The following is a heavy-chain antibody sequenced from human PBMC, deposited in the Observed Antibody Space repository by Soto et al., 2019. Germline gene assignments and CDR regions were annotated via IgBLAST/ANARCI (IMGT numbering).Heavy chain of an antibody. CDR1: GYTFTSYG. CDR3: ARDPYGDYEVNAFDI. D-gene: IGHD4-17*01. V-gene: IGHV1-18*01. Sequence: AAVKVSCKASGYTFTSYGISWVRQAPGQGLEWMGWISAYNGNTNYAQKLQGRVTMTTDTSTSTAYMELSSLRSEDTAVYYCARDPYGDYEVNAFDIWGQGTMVTVSS. J-gene: IGHJ3*02. CDR2: ISAYNGNT.